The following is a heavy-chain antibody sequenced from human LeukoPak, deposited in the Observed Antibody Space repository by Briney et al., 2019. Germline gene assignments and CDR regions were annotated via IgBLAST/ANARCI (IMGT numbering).Heavy chain of an antibody. CDR2: ISSSGSTI. CDR3: ARDSAHYYDSSGSFSYVDY. Sequence: GGSLRLSCAASGFTFSDYYMSWIRQAPGKGLEWVSYISSSGSTIYYADSVKGRFTISRDNAKNSLYLQMNSLRAEDTAVYYCARDSAHYYDSSGSFSYVDYWGQGTLVTVSS. V-gene: IGHV3-11*01. CDR1: GFTFSDYY. D-gene: IGHD3-22*01. J-gene: IGHJ4*02.